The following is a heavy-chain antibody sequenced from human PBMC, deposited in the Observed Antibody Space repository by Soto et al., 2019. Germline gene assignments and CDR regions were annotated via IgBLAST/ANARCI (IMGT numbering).Heavy chain of an antibody. CDR2: IFYSGST. Sequence: QVQLQESGPGLVKPSETLSLTCTVSGGSISSYYWSWIRQPPGKGLEWIGYIFYSGSTNYNPSLRSRVTISVDTAKNQFSLTLSSVTAADTAVYYCARRYGSAFDIWGHGTMVTVSS. J-gene: IGHJ3*02. V-gene: IGHV4-59*01. D-gene: IGHD4-17*01. CDR3: ARRYGSAFDI. CDR1: GGSISSYY.